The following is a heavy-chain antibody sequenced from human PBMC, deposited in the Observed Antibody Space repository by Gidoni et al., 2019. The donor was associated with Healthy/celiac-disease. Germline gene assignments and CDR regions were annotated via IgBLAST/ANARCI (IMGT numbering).Heavy chain of an antibody. D-gene: IGHD4-17*01. Sequence: QLVDSGGGSLQPGSSLRLSCAASGFTFDDYAMHWVRQAPGKGLEWVSGISWNSGSIWDADSGKGRFTISRDNDKNYLYLQMNSLRAEDTALYYCAKDIAADDYGGNGAAYFDYWGQGTLVTVSS. J-gene: IGHJ4*02. CDR3: AKDIAADDYGGNGAAYFDY. V-gene: IGHV3-9*01. CDR1: GFTFDDYA. CDR2: ISWNSGSI.